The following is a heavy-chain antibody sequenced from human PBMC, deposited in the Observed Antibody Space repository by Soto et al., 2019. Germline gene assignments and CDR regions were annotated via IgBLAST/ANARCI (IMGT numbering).Heavy chain of an antibody. CDR2: IYDSVSP. CDR1: GGSISVYY. Sequence: SETLSLTCTISGGSISVYYWSWIRQPPGQALEWIGYIYDSVSPYYNPSLRSRVIISADTSKNQISLKLTSATAADTAVYYCARGVGSSPPRYWGRGTLVTVSS. J-gene: IGHJ4*02. CDR3: ARGVGSSPPRY. V-gene: IGHV4-59*01. D-gene: IGHD1-26*01.